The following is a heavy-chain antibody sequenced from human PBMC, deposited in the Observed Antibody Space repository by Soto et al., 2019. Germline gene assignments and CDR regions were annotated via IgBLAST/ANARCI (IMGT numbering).Heavy chain of an antibody. CDR1: GFTFSSYS. D-gene: IGHD3-10*01. CDR2: ISSSSSTI. V-gene: IGHV3-48*01. J-gene: IGHJ5*02. Sequence: GGSLRLSCAASGFTFSSYSMNWVRQAPGKGLEWVSYISSSSSTIYYADSVKGRFTISRDNAKNSLYLQMNSLRAEDTAVYYCARHSLPLRGRGIGTGIYGSGSPLRAWGQGTLVTVSS. CDR3: ARHSLPLRGRGIGTGIYGSGSPLRA.